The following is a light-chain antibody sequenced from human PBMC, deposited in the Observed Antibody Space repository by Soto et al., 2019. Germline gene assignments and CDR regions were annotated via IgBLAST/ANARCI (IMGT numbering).Light chain of an antibody. CDR2: GAS. CDR1: QSVSSDY. CDR3: QQYDRSLQFT. V-gene: IGKV3-20*01. J-gene: IGKJ3*01. Sequence: EIVLTQSPGTLSLSPGERATLSCRASQSVSSDYLAWYQLKPGQTPRLLIYGASSRATGIADRFSGSGSGTDFTLTISRLEPDDFAVYCCQQYDRSLQFTFGPGTKVDI.